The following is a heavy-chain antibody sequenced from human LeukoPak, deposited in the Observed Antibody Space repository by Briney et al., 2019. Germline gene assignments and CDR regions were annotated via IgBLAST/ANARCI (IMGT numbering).Heavy chain of an antibody. D-gene: IGHD5-18*01. Sequence: GGSLRLSCVASGFTLSSYWMSWVRQAPGKGLEWVANIKQDGSEKYYVDSVKGRFTVSRDNAKNSLYLQMNSLRAEDTAVYYCARDISPLASGIQLYWGQGTLVTVSS. CDR2: IKQDGSEK. CDR3: ARDISPLASGIQLY. J-gene: IGHJ4*02. V-gene: IGHV3-7*03. CDR1: GFTLSSYW.